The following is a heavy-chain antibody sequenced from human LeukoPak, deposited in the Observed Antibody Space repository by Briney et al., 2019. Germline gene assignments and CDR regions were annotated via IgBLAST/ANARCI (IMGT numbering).Heavy chain of an antibody. D-gene: IGHD1-1*01. V-gene: IGHV3-64*01. CDR2: ISSNGGST. CDR3: ARSGTLDS. Sequence: GGSLRLSCAASGFTFSSYAMHWVRQAPGKGLEYVSAISSNGGSTYYANSVKGRFPISRDNSKNTLYLQMGSLRAEDMAVYYCARSGTLDSWGQGTLVTVSS. J-gene: IGHJ4*02. CDR1: GFTFSSYA.